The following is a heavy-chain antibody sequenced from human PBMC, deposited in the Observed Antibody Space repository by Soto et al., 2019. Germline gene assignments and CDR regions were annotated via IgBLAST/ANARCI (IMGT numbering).Heavy chain of an antibody. CDR3: ARDQVEDYGDYTDWFDH. J-gene: IGHJ5*02. CDR2: IYYSGST. D-gene: IGHD4-17*01. Sequence: SETLSLTCTVSGGSISSGDYYWSWIRQPPGKGLEWIGYIYYSGSTYYNPSLKSRVTISVDTSKNQFTLKLSSVTAADTAVYYCARDQVEDYGDYTDWFDHWGQGTLVTVSS. V-gene: IGHV4-30-4*01. CDR1: GGSISSGDYY.